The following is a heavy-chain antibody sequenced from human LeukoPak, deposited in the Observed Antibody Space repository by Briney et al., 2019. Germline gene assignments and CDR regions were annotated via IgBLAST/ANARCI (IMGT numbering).Heavy chain of an antibody. CDR1: GFTFSSYD. J-gene: IGHJ4*02. Sequence: PGGSLRLSCAASGFTFSSYDMHWVRQATGKGLEWVSAIGTAGDTYYPGPVKGRFTISRENAKNSLYLQMNSLRAGDTAVYYCARGGPAVGIAAAGTFDYWGQGTLVTVSS. D-gene: IGHD6-13*01. V-gene: IGHV3-13*01. CDR3: ARGGPAVGIAAAGTFDY. CDR2: IGTAGDT.